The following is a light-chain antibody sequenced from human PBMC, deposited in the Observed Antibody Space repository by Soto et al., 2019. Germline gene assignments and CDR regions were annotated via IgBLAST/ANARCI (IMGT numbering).Light chain of an antibody. J-gene: IGLJ1*01. CDR2: EVT. CDR1: SNDVGGHNY. V-gene: IGLV2-14*01. CDR3: SSYSSSTTLRV. Sequence: SVLTQPASLSGSPGQSITIACTGTSNDVGGHNYVSWYQQYPGKAPKVMIYEVTNRPSGVSNRFSGSKSGNTASLTISGLQAEDEADYYCSSYSSSTTLRVFGTGTKVTVL.